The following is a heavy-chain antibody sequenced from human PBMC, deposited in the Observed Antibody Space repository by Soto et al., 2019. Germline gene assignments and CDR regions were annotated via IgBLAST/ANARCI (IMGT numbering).Heavy chain of an antibody. Sequence: GGSLRLSCAASGFTFDDYAMHWVRQAPGKGLEWVSLISWDGGSTYYADSVKGRFTISRDNSKNSLYLQMNSLRAEDTALYYCAKDISPNLDWYFDLWGRGTLVTVSS. V-gene: IGHV3-43D*03. J-gene: IGHJ2*01. CDR1: GFTFDDYA. CDR2: ISWDGGST. CDR3: AKDISPNLDWYFDL.